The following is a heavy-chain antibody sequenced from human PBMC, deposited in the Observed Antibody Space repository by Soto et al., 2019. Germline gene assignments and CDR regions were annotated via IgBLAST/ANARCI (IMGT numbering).Heavy chain of an antibody. CDR3: ARESEDLTSNFDY. J-gene: IGHJ4*02. Sequence: GGSLRLSCAASGFTFTRYSMNWVRQAPGKGLEWVSSISSTTNYIYYADSMKGRFTVSRDNAKNSVYLDMNSLSAEDTAVYYCARESEDLTSNFDYWGQGTLVT. V-gene: IGHV3-21*01. CDR2: ISSTTNYI. CDR1: GFTFTRYS.